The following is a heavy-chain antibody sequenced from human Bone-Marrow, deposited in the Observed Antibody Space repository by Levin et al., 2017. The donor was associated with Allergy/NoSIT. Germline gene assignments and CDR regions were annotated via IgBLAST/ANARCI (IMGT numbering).Heavy chain of an antibody. CDR1: GYTFTSYD. V-gene: IGHV1-8*01. J-gene: IGHJ4*02. D-gene: IGHD5-12*01. CDR2: MNSYSGTT. Sequence: GGSLRLSCKASGYTFTSYDINWVRQVAGQGLEWLGWMNSYSGTTGYAQKFQGRVTMTRDTSTNTSYMDLSSLRYEDTAIYYCARRHSGYDYSDYWGQGTLVTVSS. CDR3: ARRHSGYDYSDY.